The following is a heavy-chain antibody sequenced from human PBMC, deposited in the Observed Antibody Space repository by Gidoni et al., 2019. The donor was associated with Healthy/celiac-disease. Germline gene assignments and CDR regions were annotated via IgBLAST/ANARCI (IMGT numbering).Heavy chain of an antibody. V-gene: IGHV1-69*04. D-gene: IGHD3-3*01. CDR3: AREDDFWSGYKYYYYGMDV. CDR2: IIPILGIA. Sequence: QVQLVQSGAEVKKPGSSVKVSCKASGGTFSSYALSWVRQAPGQGLEWMGRIIPILGIANYAQKFQGRVTITADKSTSTAYMELSSLRSEDTAVYYCAREDDFWSGYKYYYYGMDVWGQGTTVTVSS. J-gene: IGHJ6*02. CDR1: GGTFSSYA.